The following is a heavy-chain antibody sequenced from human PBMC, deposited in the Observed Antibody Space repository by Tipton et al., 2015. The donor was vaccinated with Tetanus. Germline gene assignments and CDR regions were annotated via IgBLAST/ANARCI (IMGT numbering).Heavy chain of an antibody. CDR3: AKDPASRGWFDP. CDR1: GFPFSNFA. V-gene: IGHV3-23*01. J-gene: IGHJ5*02. Sequence: SLRLSCAASGFPFSNFAMNWIRQSPLRGLEWVSGISVRGSHTYYADPVKGRFSISRDNSKNTVYLQMNSLRDEDTAVYYCAKDPASRGWFDPWGQGTLVSVSS. CDR2: ISVRGSHT.